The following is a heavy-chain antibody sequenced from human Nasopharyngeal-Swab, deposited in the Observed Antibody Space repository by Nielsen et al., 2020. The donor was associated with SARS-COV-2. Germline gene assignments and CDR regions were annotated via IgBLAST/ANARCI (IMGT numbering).Heavy chain of an antibody. D-gene: IGHD3-10*01. Sequence: GSLRLSCAVYGGSFSGYYWSWIRQPPGKGLEWIGEINHSGSTNYNPSLKSRVTISVDTSKNRFSLKLSSVAAADTAVYYCASLGITMVRGVSGMDVWGQGITVTVSS. CDR3: ASLGITMVRGVSGMDV. V-gene: IGHV4-34*01. CDR2: INHSGST. CDR1: GGSFSGYY. J-gene: IGHJ6*02.